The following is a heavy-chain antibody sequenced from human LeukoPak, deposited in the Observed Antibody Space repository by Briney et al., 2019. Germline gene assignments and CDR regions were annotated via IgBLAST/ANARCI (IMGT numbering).Heavy chain of an antibody. D-gene: IGHD6-19*01. CDR2: IRSKAYGGTT. J-gene: IGHJ6*03. CDR3: ARAPHSGWYGVYDYYYMDV. CDR1: GFTFGDYA. V-gene: IGHV3-49*04. Sequence: HSGGSLRLSCTASGFTFGDYAMSWVRQAPGKGLEWVGFIRSKAYGGTTEYAASVKGRFTISRDDSKSIAYLQMNSLKTEDTAVYYCARAPHSGWYGVYDYYYMDVWGKGTTVTVSS.